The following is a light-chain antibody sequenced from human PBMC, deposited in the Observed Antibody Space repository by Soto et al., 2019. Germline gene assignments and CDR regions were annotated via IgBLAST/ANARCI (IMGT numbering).Light chain of an antibody. CDR1: SRDVGGYHY. CDR3: CSFAGSYTPYV. J-gene: IGLJ1*01. CDR2: DVS. Sequence: QSVLTQPRSVSGSPVQTVTISCTGFSRDVGGYHYVAWYEQHSGKPPKLTLYDVSKPPSGVPDRVSGSKSGTTGSLAISGLKAEDYADCSCCSFAGSYTPYVFGMGTKVTVL. V-gene: IGLV2-11*01.